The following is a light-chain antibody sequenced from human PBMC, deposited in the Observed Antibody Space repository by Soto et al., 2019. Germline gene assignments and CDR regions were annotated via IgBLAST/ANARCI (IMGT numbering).Light chain of an antibody. CDR1: SSDLGAYNF. Sequence: QSVLTQPASVSGSPGQSITISCTGTSSDLGAYNFVSWYQQYPGEAPKLIIYEVSNRPSGVSTRFSGSKSGNTASPTVSGLQTEDEADYHCSSYTTRRTYVFGTGTKVTVL. CDR3: SSYTTRRTYV. V-gene: IGLV2-14*01. J-gene: IGLJ1*01. CDR2: EVS.